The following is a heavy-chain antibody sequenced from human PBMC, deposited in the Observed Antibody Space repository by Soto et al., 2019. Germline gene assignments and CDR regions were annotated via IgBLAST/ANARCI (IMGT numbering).Heavy chain of an antibody. D-gene: IGHD3-10*01. V-gene: IGHV3-74*01. J-gene: IGHJ5*02. CDR2: INSDGSST. Sequence: EVQLVESGGGLGQPGGPLRLSCAASGFTFSSYWMHWVRQAPGKGLVWVSRINSDGSSTSYADSVKGRFTISRDNAKNTLYLQMNSPRAEDTAVYYCARGYYGSGHNWFDPWGQGTLVTVSP. CDR1: GFTFSSYW. CDR3: ARGYYGSGHNWFDP.